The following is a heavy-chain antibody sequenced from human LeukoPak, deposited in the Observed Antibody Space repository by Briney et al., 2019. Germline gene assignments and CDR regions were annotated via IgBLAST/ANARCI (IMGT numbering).Heavy chain of an antibody. CDR2: IYYSGST. CDR3: ARDRPTDSSGYYYPYWFDP. Sequence: PSETLSLTCTVSGGSISSYYWSWIRQPPGKGLEWIGYIYYSGSTNYNPSLKSRVTISVDTSKNQFSLKLSSVTAADTAVYYCARDRPTDSSGYYYPYWFDPWGQGTLVTVSS. D-gene: IGHD3-22*01. CDR1: GGSISSYY. V-gene: IGHV4-59*01. J-gene: IGHJ5*02.